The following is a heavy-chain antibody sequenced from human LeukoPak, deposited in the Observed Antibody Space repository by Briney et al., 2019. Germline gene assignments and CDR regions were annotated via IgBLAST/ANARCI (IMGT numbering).Heavy chain of an antibody. V-gene: IGHV4-59*01. CDR3: AASFGGYVLDY. CDR2: AFYSGGT. D-gene: IGHD5-12*01. J-gene: IGHJ4*02. CDR1: GGSICSYH. Sequence: SETLSLTCTVSGGSICSYHWNWIRQPPGKGLEWVGIAFYSGGTNYNPSLKSRVAISGDTSKNQFALKLSSVPAADTAVYYCAASFGGYVLDYWGQGALVIVSS.